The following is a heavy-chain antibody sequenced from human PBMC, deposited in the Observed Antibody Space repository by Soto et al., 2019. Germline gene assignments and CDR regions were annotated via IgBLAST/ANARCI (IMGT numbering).Heavy chain of an antibody. D-gene: IGHD2-2*01. J-gene: IGHJ6*02. CDR1: GGSIISYC. CDR3: ARGDLGYCSSTSCYDGAYYYYYYGMDV. Sequence: SETLSLTCTVSGGSIISYCWSWIRQPPGKGLEWIGYIYYSGSTNYNPSLKSRVTISVDTSKNQFSLKLSSVTAADTAVYYCARGDLGYCSSTSCYDGAYYYYYYGMDVWGQGTTVTVSS. CDR2: IYYSGST. V-gene: IGHV4-59*01.